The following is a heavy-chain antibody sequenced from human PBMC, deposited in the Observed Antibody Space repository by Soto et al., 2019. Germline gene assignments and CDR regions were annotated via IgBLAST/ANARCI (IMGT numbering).Heavy chain of an antibody. CDR1: GYTFSNYY. V-gene: IGHV1-46*04. CDR2: INPSGGST. CDR3: ARSYSGTYGCFDP. Sequence: ASVKVSCKASGYTFSNYYMHWVRQAPGQGHEWMGIINPSGGSTGYADSVKGRFTISRDNAKNTLFMQMNSLGVEDTAVYYCARSYSGTYGCFDPWGQGTLVTVSS. J-gene: IGHJ5*02. D-gene: IGHD1-26*01.